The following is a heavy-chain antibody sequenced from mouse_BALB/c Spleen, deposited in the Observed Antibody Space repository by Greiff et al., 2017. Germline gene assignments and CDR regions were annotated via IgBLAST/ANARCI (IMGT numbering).Heavy chain of an antibody. D-gene: IGHD2-10*02. Sequence: VQLQQSGAELAKPGASVKMSCKASGYTLTSYWMHWVKQRPGQGLEWIGYINPSTGYTEYNQKFKDKATLTADKSSSTAYMQLSSLTSEDSAVYYCAREYGNYLAMDYWGQGTSVTVSS. J-gene: IGHJ4*01. V-gene: IGHV1-7*01. CDR1: GYTLTSYW. CDR3: AREYGNYLAMDY. CDR2: INPSTGYT.